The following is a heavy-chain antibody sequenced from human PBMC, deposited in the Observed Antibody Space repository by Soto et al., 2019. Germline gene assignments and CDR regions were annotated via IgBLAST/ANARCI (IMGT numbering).Heavy chain of an antibody. CDR2: ISYSGST. D-gene: IGHD5-18*01. Sequence: TLSLTCSVSGGSISSSFWSWIRQPPGKELEWIGYISYSGSTTYNPSLKSRITLTVDTSKNQFSLRVASVTAADTAVYYCARGHRAMEYYYYYGMDVWGQGTTVTVSS. V-gene: IGHV4-59*01. J-gene: IGHJ6*02. CDR3: ARGHRAMEYYYYYGMDV. CDR1: GGSISSSF.